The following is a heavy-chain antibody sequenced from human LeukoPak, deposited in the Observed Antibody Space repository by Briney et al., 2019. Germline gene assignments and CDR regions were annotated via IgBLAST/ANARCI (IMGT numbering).Heavy chain of an antibody. Sequence: GESLKISCKGSGYSFTTHWIGWVRQMPGKGLERMAIIYPGDSKTEYSPSFQGQVTISADKSITTAYLQWSSLKASNTAMYYCTTYYDTKGYYAFDIWGQGTMVTVSS. CDR2: IYPGDSKT. CDR3: TTYYDTKGYYAFDI. D-gene: IGHD3-22*01. J-gene: IGHJ3*02. V-gene: IGHV5-51*01. CDR1: GYSFTTHW.